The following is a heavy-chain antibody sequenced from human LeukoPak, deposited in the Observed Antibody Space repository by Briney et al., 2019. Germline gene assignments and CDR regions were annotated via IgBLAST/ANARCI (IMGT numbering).Heavy chain of an antibody. CDR3: ARDKDTATRFDY. Sequence: GASVKVSCKASGGTFSSYAISWVRQAPGQGLEWMGGIIPIFGTANYAQKFQGRVTITADESTSTAYMELSSLRSEDTAVYYCARDKDTATRFDYWGQGTLVTVSS. CDR1: GGTFSSYA. J-gene: IGHJ4*02. CDR2: IIPIFGTA. D-gene: IGHD5-18*01. V-gene: IGHV1-69*13.